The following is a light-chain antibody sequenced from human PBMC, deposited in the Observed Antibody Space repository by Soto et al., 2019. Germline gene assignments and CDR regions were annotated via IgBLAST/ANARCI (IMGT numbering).Light chain of an antibody. J-gene: IGKJ3*01. CDR2: GAS. V-gene: IGKV3-20*01. CDR1: QSVSSSY. Sequence: EIVLTQSPGTLSLSPGERATLSCRASQSVSSSYLAWYQQKPGQAPRLLIYGASSRATGTPNRFSGSGSGTDFTLTISRLEPEDFAMYYCQQYGSYFTFGPGTKVDIK. CDR3: QQYGSYFT.